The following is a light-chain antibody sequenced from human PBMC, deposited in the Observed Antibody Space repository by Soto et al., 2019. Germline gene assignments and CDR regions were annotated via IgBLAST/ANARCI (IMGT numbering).Light chain of an antibody. CDR2: GAS. CDR3: QRYNNWPPIT. CDR1: QSVSSN. V-gene: IGKV3-15*01. Sequence: EIVMTQSPATLSVSPGERATLSCRASQSVSSNLAWYQQKPGQAPRLLIYGASTRATGIPARFSGSGSGTEFTLTISSLQSEDFAVYYCQRYNNWPPITFGQGTRLGI. J-gene: IGKJ5*01.